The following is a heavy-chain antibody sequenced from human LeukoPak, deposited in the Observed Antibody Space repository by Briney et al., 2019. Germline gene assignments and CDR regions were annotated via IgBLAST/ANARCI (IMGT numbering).Heavy chain of an antibody. Sequence: GGSLRLSCAASGFTFSSYSMNWVRQAPGKGLEWVSSISSSSSYIYYADSVKGRFTISRDNAKNSLYLQMNRLRAEDTAVYYCARGVVVVAATPDYWGQGTLVTVSS. D-gene: IGHD2-15*01. CDR1: GFTFSSYS. CDR2: ISSSSSYI. CDR3: ARGVVVVAATPDY. V-gene: IGHV3-21*01. J-gene: IGHJ4*02.